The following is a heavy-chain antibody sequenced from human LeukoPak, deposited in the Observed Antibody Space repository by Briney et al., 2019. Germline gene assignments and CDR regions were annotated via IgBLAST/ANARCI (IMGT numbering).Heavy chain of an antibody. CDR3: ARVDYYDSSGYYFDY. Sequence: SETLSLTCTVSGGSISSYYWSWIRQPPGKGLEWIGYIYYSGSTNYNPSLKSRVTIPVDTSKNQFSLKLSSVTAADTAVYYCARVDYYDSSGYYFDYWGQGTLVTVSS. J-gene: IGHJ4*02. CDR2: IYYSGST. D-gene: IGHD3-22*01. V-gene: IGHV4-59*01. CDR1: GGSISSYY.